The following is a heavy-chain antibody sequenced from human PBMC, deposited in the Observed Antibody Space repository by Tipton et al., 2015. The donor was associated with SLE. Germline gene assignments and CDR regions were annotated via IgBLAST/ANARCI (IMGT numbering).Heavy chain of an antibody. CDR2: IYYSGST. D-gene: IGHD1-1*01. CDR3: ARTIWTKGDAFDI. V-gene: IGHV4-39*01. Sequence: TLSLTCTVSGGSISSSSYYWGWIRQPPGKGLEWIGSIYYSGSTYYNPSLKSRVTISVDTSKNQFSLKLSSVTAADTAVYYCARTIWTKGDAFDIWGQGTMVTVSS. CDR1: GGSISSSSYY. J-gene: IGHJ3*02.